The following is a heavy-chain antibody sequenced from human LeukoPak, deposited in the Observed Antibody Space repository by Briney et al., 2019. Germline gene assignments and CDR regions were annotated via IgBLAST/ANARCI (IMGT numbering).Heavy chain of an antibody. D-gene: IGHD3-9*01. CDR1: GGCISSGANY. J-gene: IGHJ1*01. V-gene: IGHV4-31*03. CDR2: LYSSGHT. Sequence: PSETPSLTCTVSGGCISSGANYWSWIRQRPGRGLEWIGYLYSSGHTYYNPSLKSRAFLSLDTAKGQLFLKLTSVTAAETAVYYCARAPSVDWYYFQLWGQGTLVTVSS. CDR3: ARAPSVDWYYFQL.